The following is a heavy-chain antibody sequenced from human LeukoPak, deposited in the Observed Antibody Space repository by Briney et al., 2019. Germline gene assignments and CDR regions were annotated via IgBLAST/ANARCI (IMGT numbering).Heavy chain of an antibody. CDR2: IIPIFGTA. Sequence: ASVKVSCKASGGTFSSYAISWVRQAPAQGLEWMGGIIPIFGTANYAQKFQGRVTITADESTSTAYMELSSLRSEDTAVYYCATYRPKRSIAARRGDYYFDYWGQGTLVTVSS. D-gene: IGHD6-6*01. V-gene: IGHV1-69*13. CDR3: ATYRPKRSIAARRGDYYFDY. J-gene: IGHJ4*02. CDR1: GGTFSSYA.